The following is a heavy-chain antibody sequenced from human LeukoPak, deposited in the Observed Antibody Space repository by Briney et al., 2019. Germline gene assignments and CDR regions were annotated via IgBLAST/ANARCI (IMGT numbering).Heavy chain of an antibody. CDR1: GGSMSTHL. D-gene: IGHD5-12*01. Sequence: PSDTLSLTCTVSGGSMSTHLWSWIRQPAGKGPEWIGRIYTSGSTNYNPSLKSRVTMSVYTSKNQFSLKLNSVTAADTAMYYCARDRAGYSGYEGDPFDVWGQGTMVTVSS. CDR3: ARDRAGYSGYEGDPFDV. J-gene: IGHJ3*01. V-gene: IGHV4-4*07. CDR2: IYTSGST.